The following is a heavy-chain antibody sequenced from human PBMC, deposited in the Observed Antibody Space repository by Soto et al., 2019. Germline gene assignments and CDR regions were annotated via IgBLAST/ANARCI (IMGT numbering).Heavy chain of an antibody. V-gene: IGHV3-23*01. CDR2: ITGGDSAT. CDR3: HGYGY. Sequence: GGSLRLSCVASGFIFNNYAVTWVRQAPGKGLEWVSTITGGDSATYYADSVKGRFTISRDNSKNTLYLQMNTLRADDTAVYYCHGYGYWGQEPWS. D-gene: IGHD5-12*01. CDR1: GFIFNNYA. J-gene: IGHJ4*01.